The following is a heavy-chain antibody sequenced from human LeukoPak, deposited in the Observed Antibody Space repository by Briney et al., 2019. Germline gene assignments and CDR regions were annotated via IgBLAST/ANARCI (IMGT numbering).Heavy chain of an antibody. D-gene: IGHD5-24*01. CDR1: GYTFTGYS. CDR3: ARGRNIEMTTMSGGSDY. Sequence: ASVKVSCKASGYTFTGYSMHWVRQAPGQGLEWMGWLNPNSGDTNYAQKFQGRVSMTRDTSISTAYMDLSDLRSDDTAVYYCARGRNIEMTTMSGGSDYWGQGTLVTVSS. J-gene: IGHJ4*02. CDR2: LNPNSGDT. V-gene: IGHV1-2*02.